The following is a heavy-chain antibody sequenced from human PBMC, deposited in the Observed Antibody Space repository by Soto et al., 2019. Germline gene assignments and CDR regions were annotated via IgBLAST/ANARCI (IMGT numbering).Heavy chain of an antibody. J-gene: IGHJ4*02. CDR1: GFYLSSSG. CDR3: ARSRDGYNHGLNS. V-gene: IGHV3-33*01. D-gene: IGHD5-12*01. CDR2: IYYDESDK. Sequence: QVQLVESGGGVIQPGRSLRLSCAASGFYLSSSGMHWVRQAPGKGLEWVAVIYYDESDKVYSDSVRGRFTVSKDDSKNTLYRQMTSLRAEDTGLYLCARSRDGYNHGLNSWGQGPLVTVSS.